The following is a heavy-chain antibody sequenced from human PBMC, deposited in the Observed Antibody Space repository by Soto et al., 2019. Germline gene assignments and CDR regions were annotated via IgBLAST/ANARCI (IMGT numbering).Heavy chain of an antibody. CDR1: GYTFTSYG. Sequence: QAQLVQSGAEVKKPGASVKVSCKASGYTFTSYGINWVRQAPGQGLEWMGWISIYNGNTNYVQKFKCRVTMTTDTSTSTAFMELRSLRSDDTAVYYCARDRSTVTTTKLAHYYYDMDVWGQGTTVTVSS. CDR2: ISIYNGNT. CDR3: ARDRSTVTTTKLAHYYYDMDV. D-gene: IGHD4-4*01. J-gene: IGHJ6*02. V-gene: IGHV1-18*01.